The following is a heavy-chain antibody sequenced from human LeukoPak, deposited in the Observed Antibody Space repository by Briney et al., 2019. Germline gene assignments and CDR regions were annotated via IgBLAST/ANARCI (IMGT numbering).Heavy chain of an antibody. D-gene: IGHD3-10*01. CDR2: ISYSGYT. CDR1: GGSISSSGNY. CDR3: ARDLGGGLWFGESHDAFDI. J-gene: IGHJ3*02. Sequence: SETLSLTCTVSGGSISSSGNYWGWICQPPGKGLEWIGSISYSGYTHFNPSLKSRVTISVDTSKNQFSLKLSSVTAADTAVYYCARDLGGGLWFGESHDAFDIWGQGTMVTVSS. V-gene: IGHV4-39*07.